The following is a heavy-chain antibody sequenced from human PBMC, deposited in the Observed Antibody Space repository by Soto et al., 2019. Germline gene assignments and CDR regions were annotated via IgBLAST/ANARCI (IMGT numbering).Heavy chain of an antibody. CDR2: IIPILGIA. D-gene: IGHD4-17*01. Sequence: QVQLVQSGAEVKKPGSSVKVSCKASGGTFSSYTISWVRQAPGQGLEWMGRIIPILGIANYAQKFQGRVTIIADKATSTAYMELSSLRSEDTAVYYCARGLGDYEDYFDYWGQGTLVTVSS. CDR3: ARGLGDYEDYFDY. J-gene: IGHJ4*02. CDR1: GGTFSSYT. V-gene: IGHV1-69*02.